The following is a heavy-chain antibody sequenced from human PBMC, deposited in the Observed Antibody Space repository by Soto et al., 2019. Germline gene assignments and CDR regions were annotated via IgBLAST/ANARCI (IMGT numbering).Heavy chain of an antibody. D-gene: IGHD3-3*01. J-gene: IGHJ6*02. CDR1: GYTFTSYD. CDR3: AVPTTYYDFWSGYWDTGIHGYYYGVDV. Sequence: GASVKVSCKASGYTFTSYDINWVRQATGQGLEWMGWMNPNSGNTGYAQKFQGRVTMTRNTSISTAYMELSSLRSEDTAVYYCAVPTTYYDFWSGYWDTGIHGYYYGVDVWGQGTTVTVSS. V-gene: IGHV1-8*01. CDR2: MNPNSGNT.